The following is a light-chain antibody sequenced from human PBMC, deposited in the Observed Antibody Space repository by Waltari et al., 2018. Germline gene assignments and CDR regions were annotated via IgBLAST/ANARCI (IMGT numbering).Light chain of an antibody. CDR2: DTN. CDR3: LLSYSGARV. CDR1: PGSVTTGHY. J-gene: IGLJ3*02. V-gene: IGLV7-46*01. Sequence: QAVVTQEPSLTVSPGGTVTLTCGSSPGSVTTGHYPYWFPQKPGQAPRTLIYDTNNKHSWTPARFSGSLLGGKAALTLSGAQPEDEAEYYCLLSYSGARVFGGGTKLTVL.